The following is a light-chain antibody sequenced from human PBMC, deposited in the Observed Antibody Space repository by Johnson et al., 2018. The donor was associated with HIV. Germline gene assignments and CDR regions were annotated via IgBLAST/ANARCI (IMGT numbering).Light chain of an antibody. V-gene: IGLV1-51*01. Sequence: QSVLTQPPSVSAAPGQKVTIPCSGSSSNIGKNSVSWYQQLPGVAPKLLVYDRNKRPSGIPDRFSGSKSGTSATLGITGLQTGDEADYYCGTWDSSLSAEVFGTGTKVTVL. CDR1: SSNIGKNS. CDR3: GTWDSSLSAEV. CDR2: DRN. J-gene: IGLJ1*01.